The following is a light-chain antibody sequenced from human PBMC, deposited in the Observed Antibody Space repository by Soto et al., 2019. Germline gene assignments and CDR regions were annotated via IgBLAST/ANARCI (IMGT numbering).Light chain of an antibody. Sequence: QSALTQPASVSGSPGQSITISCTGTSSDVGSYNLVSWYQQHPGKAPKLMIYEGSKRPSGVSNRFSGSKSGNTTSLTISGLQAEDEADYYCCSFAGLNTLLFGAGTQLTVL. CDR3: CSFAGLNTLL. CDR2: EGS. J-gene: IGLJ7*01. CDR1: SSDVGSYNL. V-gene: IGLV2-23*01.